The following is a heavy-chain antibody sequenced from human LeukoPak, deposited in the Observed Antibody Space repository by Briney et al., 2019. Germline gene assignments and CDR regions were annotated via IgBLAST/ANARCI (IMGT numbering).Heavy chain of an antibody. Sequence: ASVKVSCKASGYIFSNYVVHWVRQAPGQRLEWMGWINAGNGNTKYSQKFQGRVTITWDTSATTAYMELSSLRSEDTAVYYCARDKVAYYYDSSGYYYPLYYFDYWGQGTLVTVSS. CDR3: ARDKVAYYYDSSGYYYPLYYFDY. CDR2: INAGNGNT. V-gene: IGHV1-3*01. J-gene: IGHJ4*02. CDR1: GYIFSNYV. D-gene: IGHD3-22*01.